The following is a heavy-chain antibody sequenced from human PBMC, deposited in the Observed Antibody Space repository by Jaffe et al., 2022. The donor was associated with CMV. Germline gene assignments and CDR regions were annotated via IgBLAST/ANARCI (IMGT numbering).Heavy chain of an antibody. D-gene: IGHD3-10*01. Sequence: QLQLQESGPGLVKPSETLSLTCTVSGGSISSSSYYWGWIRQPPGKGLEWIGSIYYSGSTYYNPSLKSRVTISVDTSKNQFSLKLSSVTAADTAVYYCARLSITMVRGVICWFDPWGQGTLVTVSS. CDR2: IYYSGST. V-gene: IGHV4-39*01. CDR1: GGSISSSSYY. CDR3: ARLSITMVRGVICWFDP. J-gene: IGHJ5*02.